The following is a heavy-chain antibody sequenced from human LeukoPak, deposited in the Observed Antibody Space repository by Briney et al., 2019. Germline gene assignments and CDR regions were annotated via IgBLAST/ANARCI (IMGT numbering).Heavy chain of an antibody. CDR1: GGSFSGYY. D-gene: IGHD3-22*01. CDR3: ARDATYYYDSSGYYSWFDP. V-gene: IGHV4-34*01. CDR2: INYSGST. Sequence: PSETLSLTCAVYGGSFSGYYWSWIRQPPGKGLEWIGEINYSGSTNYNPSLKSRVTISVDTSKNQFSLKLSSVTAADTAVYYCARDATYYYDSSGYYSWFDPWGQGTLVTVSS. J-gene: IGHJ5*02.